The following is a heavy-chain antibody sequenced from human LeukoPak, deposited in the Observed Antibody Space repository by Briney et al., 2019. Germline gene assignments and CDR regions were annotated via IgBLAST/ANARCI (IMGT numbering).Heavy chain of an antibody. D-gene: IGHD1-26*01. J-gene: IGHJ4*02. V-gene: IGHV4-59*01. CDR1: DASISGYY. CDR3: ARDLGGIYFHY. Sequence: SETLSLTCTVSDASISGYYWSWIRQPPGKGLEWIGSIHFSGSTNYNPSLRSRVTISVDTSKNQLSLKLSSVTAADTAVYYCARDLGGIYFHYWGQGTLVTVSS. CDR2: IHFSGST.